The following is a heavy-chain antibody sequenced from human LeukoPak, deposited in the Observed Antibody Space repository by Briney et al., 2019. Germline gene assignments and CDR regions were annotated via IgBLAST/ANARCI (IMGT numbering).Heavy chain of an antibody. D-gene: IGHD2-15*01. V-gene: IGHV3-53*01. CDR1: GFTVSSSY. CDR3: ARYRGGDYFDY. J-gene: IGHJ4*02. CDR2: IYSGGST. Sequence: GGSLRLSCAASGFTVSSSYMSWVRQAPGKGLEGVSVIYSGGSTYYADSVKGRFTISRDNSKNTLYLQMNSLRAEDTAVYYCARYRGGDYFDYWGQGTLVTVSS.